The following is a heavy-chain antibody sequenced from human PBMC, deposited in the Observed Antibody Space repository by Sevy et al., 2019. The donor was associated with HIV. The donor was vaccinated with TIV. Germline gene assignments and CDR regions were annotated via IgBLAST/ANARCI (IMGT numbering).Heavy chain of an antibody. D-gene: IGHD6-6*01. J-gene: IGHJ3*02. CDR1: GFTFSSYS. CDR3: ARARHSSSSHDAFDI. V-gene: IGHV3-21*01. Sequence: GGSLRLSCAASGFTFSSYSMNWVRQAPGKGLEWVSSISSSSYIYYADSVKGRFTISRDNAKNSLYLQMNSLRAEDTAVYYCARARHSSSSHDAFDIWGQGTMVTVSS. CDR2: ISSSSYI.